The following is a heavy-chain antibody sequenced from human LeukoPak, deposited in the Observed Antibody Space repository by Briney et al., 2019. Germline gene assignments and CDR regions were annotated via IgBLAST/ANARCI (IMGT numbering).Heavy chain of an antibody. J-gene: IGHJ4*02. Sequence: RGGSLRLSRAASGVTLSRFWMQSGCDTPRREVVCVSRINSNASNTIYSDYEKGRFTITRDNTKNTLYLQMNSLRAEDTAVYYCARDQSIAGPTTADYWGQGTLVTVSS. CDR2: INSNASNT. CDR1: GVTLSRFW. D-gene: IGHD1-26*01. V-gene: IGHV3-74*01. CDR3: ARDQSIAGPTTADY.